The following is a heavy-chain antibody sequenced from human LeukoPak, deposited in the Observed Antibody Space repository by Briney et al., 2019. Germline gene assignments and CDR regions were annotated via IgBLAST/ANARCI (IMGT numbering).Heavy chain of an antibody. Sequence: GGDLRLPCAASGFTFRSYSMNWVRQAPGKGLEWVSSISSSSSYIYYADSVKGRFNITRDNAKNSLHLPMNSMRAEHTAVYYCARVYTGGKGFDPWGQGTLVTVSS. CDR3: ARVYTGGKGFDP. CDR2: ISSSSSYI. D-gene: IGHD2-2*02. CDR1: GFTFRSYS. V-gene: IGHV3-21*01. J-gene: IGHJ5*02.